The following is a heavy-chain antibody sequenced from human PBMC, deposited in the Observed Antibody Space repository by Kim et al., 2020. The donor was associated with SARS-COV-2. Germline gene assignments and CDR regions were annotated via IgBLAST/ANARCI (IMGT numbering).Heavy chain of an antibody. V-gene: IGHV3-23*01. D-gene: IGHD1-1*01. J-gene: IGHJ4*02. Sequence: YYADSVKGRFTMSRDSSKNALDRQRNSRRAEDRAVYYCANTAAATQLFDYWGQGTLVTVSS. CDR3: ANTAAATQLFDY.